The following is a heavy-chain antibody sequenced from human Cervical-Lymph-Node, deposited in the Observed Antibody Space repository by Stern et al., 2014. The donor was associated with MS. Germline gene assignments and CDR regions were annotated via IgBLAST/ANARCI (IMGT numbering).Heavy chain of an antibody. CDR3: AKDISSGRWEAQYYYGMDV. J-gene: IGHJ6*02. CDR1: RFNFDDYA. V-gene: IGHV3-9*01. D-gene: IGHD6-19*01. CDR2: ISWNSGSM. Sequence: EVQLVESEGGLVQPGRSLRLSCAGSRFNFDDYAMHWVRQAPGRGLEWVSSISWNSGSMEYADSVKGRFTISRDNAKNSLYLQMDSLRVEDTAIYYCAKDISSGRWEAQYYYGMDVWGQGTTVTVSS.